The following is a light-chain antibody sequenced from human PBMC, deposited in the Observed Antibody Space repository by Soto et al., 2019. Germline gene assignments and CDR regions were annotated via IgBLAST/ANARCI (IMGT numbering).Light chain of an antibody. Sequence: EIVLTHSPVTLSLSPGERATLSCRASQSLSNNYLAWYQQKPGQAPRLVIYGASSRATGIPDRFSASGSGTDFTLTISRLEPEDFAVYFCQQYSSSPVTFAQGTKVDIK. CDR1: QSLSNNY. CDR3: QQYSSSPVT. V-gene: IGKV3-20*01. J-gene: IGKJ1*01. CDR2: GAS.